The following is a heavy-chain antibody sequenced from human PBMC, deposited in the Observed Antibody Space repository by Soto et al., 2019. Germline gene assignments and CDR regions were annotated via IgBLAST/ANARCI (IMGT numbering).Heavy chain of an antibody. V-gene: IGHV1-69*01. J-gene: IGHJ6*02. CDR2: IIPISGTA. CDR3: ARAQGSSTSLEIYDYYYYGMDV. CDR1: GGTFSSYA. Sequence: QVQLVQSGAEVKKPGSSVKVSCKASGGTFSSYAISWVRQAPGQGLEWMGGIIPISGTANYAQKFQGRVTITADESTSTGSMELSRLRSEDTAVYFCARAQGSSTSLEIYDYYYYGMDVWGQGTTVTVSS. D-gene: IGHD2-2*01.